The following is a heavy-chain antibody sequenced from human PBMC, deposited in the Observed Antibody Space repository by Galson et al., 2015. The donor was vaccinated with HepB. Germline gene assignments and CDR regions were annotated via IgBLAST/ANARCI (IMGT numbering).Heavy chain of an antibody. V-gene: IGHV3-7*03. CDR3: ARTSTCSGGSCYTSYWYFDL. CDR2: IKQDGSEK. D-gene: IGHD2-15*01. CDR1: GFTFSSYW. Sequence: SLRLSCAASGFTFSSYWMSWVRQAPGKGLEWVANIKQDGSEKYYVDSVKGRFTISRDNAKNSLYLQMNSLRAEDTAVYYCARTSTCSGGSCYTSYWYFDLWGRGTLVTVSS. J-gene: IGHJ2*01.